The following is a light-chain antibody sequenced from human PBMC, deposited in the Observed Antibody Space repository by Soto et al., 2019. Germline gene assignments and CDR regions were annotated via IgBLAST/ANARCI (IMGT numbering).Light chain of an antibody. J-gene: IGKJ4*01. CDR3: QQYNNWPLT. CDR2: GAS. Sequence: EVVMTQSPATLSVSPGETATLSCRASQSVRSNLAWCQQKPGQAPRLLIYGASTRATGIPARFSGSGSGTEFALTISSLQSEDFAIFYCQQYNNWPLTFGGGTKVDIK. V-gene: IGKV3-15*01. CDR1: QSVRSN.